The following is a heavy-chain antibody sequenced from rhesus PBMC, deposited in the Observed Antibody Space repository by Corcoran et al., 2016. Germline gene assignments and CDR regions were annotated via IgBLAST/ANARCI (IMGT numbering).Heavy chain of an antibody. D-gene: IGHD3-9*01. CDR1: GFTFSSYG. Sequence: EVQLVETGGGLVQPGGSLKLSCAASGFTFSSYGMSWVRQAPGKGLEWVSAINSGGGRTYFADSVKGRFTISRDNSKNTLSMQMNSLRAEDTAVYYCAKAEDDYGYYYTADYFDYWGQGVLVTVSS. CDR3: AKAEDDYGYYYTADYFDY. V-gene: IGHV3S5*01. CDR2: INSGGGRT. J-gene: IGHJ4*01.